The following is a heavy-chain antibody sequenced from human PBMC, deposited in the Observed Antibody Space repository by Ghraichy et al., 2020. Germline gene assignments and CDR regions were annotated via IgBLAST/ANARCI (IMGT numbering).Heavy chain of an antibody. V-gene: IGHV4-59*01. J-gene: IGHJ6*02. CDR1: GGSTGSSY. D-gene: IGHD3-16*01. CDR2: ISYSGSA. Sequence: ESLNISCTVSGGSTGSSYWTWIRQPPGKGLEWIGYISYSGSANYNPSLKSRVTISIDMSKNHFSLKLSSVTAADTAVYYCARDHGVYGMDVWGQGTTVTVSS. CDR3: ARDHGVYGMDV.